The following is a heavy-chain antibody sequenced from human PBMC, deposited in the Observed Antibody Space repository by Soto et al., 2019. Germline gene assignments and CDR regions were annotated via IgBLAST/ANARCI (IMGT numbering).Heavy chain of an antibody. J-gene: IGHJ5*02. V-gene: IGHV1-69*08. CDR2: IIPILGIA. CDR1: GGTFSSYT. D-gene: IGHD4-17*01. Sequence: QVQLVQSGAEVKKPGSSVKVSCKASGGTFSSYTISWVRQAPGQGLEWMGRIIPILGIANYAQKFQGRVTINADKSTSTAYMELSSLRSEDTAVYYCARDYGDDGWFAPWGQGTLVTVSS. CDR3: ARDYGDDGWFAP.